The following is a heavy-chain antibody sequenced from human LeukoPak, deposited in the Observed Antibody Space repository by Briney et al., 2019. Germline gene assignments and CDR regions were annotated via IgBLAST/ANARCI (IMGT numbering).Heavy chain of an antibody. CDR3: ARGDSSGPSG. Sequence: GSLRLSCAASGFTFSIYHMNWVRQAPGKGLEWVSYISSDSNTIHYADSVKGRFTISRDNAKDTLYLQLNSLGAEGTAVYYCARGDSSGPSGWGQGTLVTVSS. CDR1: GFTFSIYH. CDR2: ISSDSNTI. D-gene: IGHD6-19*01. J-gene: IGHJ3*01. V-gene: IGHV3-48*04.